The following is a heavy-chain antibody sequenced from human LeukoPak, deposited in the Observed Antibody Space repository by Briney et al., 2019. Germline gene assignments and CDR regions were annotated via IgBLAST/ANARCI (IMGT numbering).Heavy chain of an antibody. D-gene: IGHD6-6*01. CDR2: IYYSGST. J-gene: IGHJ6*03. V-gene: IGHV4-59*12. Sequence: PSETLSLTCTVSGGSISSYYWSWIRQPPGKGLEWIGYIYYSGSTNYNPSLKSRVTISVDTSKNQFSLKLSSVTAADTAVYYCARLDSGVAARTSPRGYYYYYMDVWGKGTTVTVSS. CDR1: GGSISSYY. CDR3: ARLDSGVAARTSPRGYYYYYMDV.